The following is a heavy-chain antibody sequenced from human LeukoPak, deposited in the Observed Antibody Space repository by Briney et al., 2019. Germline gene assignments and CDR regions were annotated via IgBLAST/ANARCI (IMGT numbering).Heavy chain of an antibody. Sequence: SETLSLTCTVSRASISTNNYWGWIRQPPGMGLDWVGSIYYSGNTYYNPSLKSRLTISIDTSKNQFSLRLSSVTAADTAVYYCARRNYYYGSGSPTPMDYWGQGTLVTVSS. CDR3: ARRNYYYGSGSPTPMDY. D-gene: IGHD3-10*01. V-gene: IGHV4-39*01. CDR1: RASISTNNY. CDR2: IYYSGNT. J-gene: IGHJ4*02.